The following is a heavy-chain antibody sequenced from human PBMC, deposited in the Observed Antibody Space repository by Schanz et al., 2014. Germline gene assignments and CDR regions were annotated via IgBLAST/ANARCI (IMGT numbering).Heavy chain of an antibody. D-gene: IGHD5-12*01. CDR3: ARDFSAYVGNYFDY. CDR2: INGYNGHT. CDR1: GYTFSSYG. Sequence: QVHLVQSGAEVKKPGASVKVSCKASGYTFSSYGITWVRQAPGQGLEWMGWINGYNGHTLYAQKFQGRVTMTTDTSTSTSYMELTSLRFDDTAVYYCARDFSAYVGNYFDYWGQGTLVTASS. V-gene: IGHV1-18*01. J-gene: IGHJ4*02.